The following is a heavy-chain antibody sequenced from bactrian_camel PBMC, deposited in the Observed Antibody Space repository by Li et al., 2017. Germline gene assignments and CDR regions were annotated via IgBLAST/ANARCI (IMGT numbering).Heavy chain of an antibody. J-gene: IGHJ4*01. V-gene: IGHV3S53*01. CDR3: AKYGVSWSFDY. CDR1: GYTLPMN. CDR2: IAGDGRT. D-gene: IGHD6*01. Sequence: HVQLVESGGGSVQAGESLRLSCVASGYTLPMNMGWFRRLPGQEREGVAAIAGDGRTDYADSVKGRFTISRDNAKNTVYLQMNSLKSEDTALYYSAKYGVSWSFDYWGQGTQVTVS.